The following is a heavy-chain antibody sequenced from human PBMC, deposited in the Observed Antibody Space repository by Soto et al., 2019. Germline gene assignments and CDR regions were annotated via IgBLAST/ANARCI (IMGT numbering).Heavy chain of an antibody. D-gene: IGHD2-15*01. CDR2: ISNDGSNK. Sequence: QVQLVESGGGVVQPGRSLRLSCAASGFTLRPYGMHWVRQAPGKGLEWVAVISNDGSNKYYADSVKGRFSISRDNSKNTLYLQMNSLRAEDTGVYYCAKDGVAAPVDWGTNCFGPWGQGSLFKVS. CDR1: GFTLRPYG. CDR3: AKDGVAAPVDWGTNCFGP. J-gene: IGHJ5*02. V-gene: IGHV3-30*18.